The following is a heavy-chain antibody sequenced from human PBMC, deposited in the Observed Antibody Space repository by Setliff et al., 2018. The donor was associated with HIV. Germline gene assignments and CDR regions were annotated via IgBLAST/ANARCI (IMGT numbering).Heavy chain of an antibody. CDR3: ARDSNAPYFQH. V-gene: IGHV4-61*08. CDR1: GPSIITTDYY. J-gene: IGHJ1*01. CDR2: ISYSGST. D-gene: IGHD1-1*01. Sequence: SETLSLTCSFSGPSIITTDYYWAWIRQPPGKGLEWIGYISYSGSTIYNPSLKSRVTLSVKTSKNQFSLKLNSVTAADTAVYYCARDSNAPYFQHWGQGTLVTVSS.